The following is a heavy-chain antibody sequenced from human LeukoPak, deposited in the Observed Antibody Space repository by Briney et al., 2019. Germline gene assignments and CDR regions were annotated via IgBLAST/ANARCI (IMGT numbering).Heavy chain of an antibody. J-gene: IGHJ4*02. CDR2: ISGSGGST. D-gene: IGHD4-17*01. CDR3: AKSQSFDYGDYAWDY. Sequence: LAGGSLRLSCAASGFTFSSYAMSWVRQAPGKGLEWVSAISGSGGSTYYADSVKGRFTISRDNSKNTLYLQMNSLRAEDTAVYYCAKSQSFDYGDYAWDYWGQGTLVTVSS. V-gene: IGHV3-23*01. CDR1: GFTFSSYA.